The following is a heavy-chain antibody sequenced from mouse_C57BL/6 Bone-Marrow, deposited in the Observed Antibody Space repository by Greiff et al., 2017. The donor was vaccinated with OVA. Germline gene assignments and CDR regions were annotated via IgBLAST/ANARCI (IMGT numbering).Heavy chain of an antibody. Sequence: DVHLVESGGGLVKPGGSLKLSCAASGFTFSSYAMSWVRQTPEKRLEWVATISDGGSYTYYPDNVKGRFTISRDNAKNNLYLQMSHLKSEDTAMYYFARVYCNYVFAYGGQGTLVTVSA. J-gene: IGHJ3*01. CDR1: GFTFSSYA. CDR3: ARVYCNYVFAY. D-gene: IGHD2-1*01. V-gene: IGHV5-4*01. CDR2: ISDGGSYT.